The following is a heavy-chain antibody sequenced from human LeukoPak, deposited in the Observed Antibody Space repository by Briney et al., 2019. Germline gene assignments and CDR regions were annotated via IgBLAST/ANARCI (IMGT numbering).Heavy chain of an antibody. CDR1: GGTFSSYA. CDR2: IIPIFGTA. J-gene: IGHJ3*02. CDR3: ARGGLGFEYYYDSSGYHGAFDI. Sequence: GASVKVSCKASGGTFSSYAISWVRQAPGQGLEWMGGIIPIFGTANYAQKFQGRVTITADESTSTAYMELSSLRSEDTAVYYCARGGLGFEYYYDSSGYHGAFDIWGQGTMVTVSS. D-gene: IGHD3-22*01. V-gene: IGHV1-69*13.